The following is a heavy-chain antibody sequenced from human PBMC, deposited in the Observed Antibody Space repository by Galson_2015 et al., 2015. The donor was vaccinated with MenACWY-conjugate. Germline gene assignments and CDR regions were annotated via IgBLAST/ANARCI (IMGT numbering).Heavy chain of an antibody. J-gene: IGHJ3*01. V-gene: IGHV3-7*03. Sequence: SLRLSCAASGFTFSSYWMAWVRQAPGKGLEWVGNIRKDGSEENYLDSVKGRFIISRDNAKNLLYLQMNTVRAEDTAVYYCVRDTTYRDDRILYDAHDVWGKGTMVTVSS. CDR3: VRDTTYRDDRILYDAHDV. CDR2: IRKDGSEE. CDR1: GFTFSSYW. D-gene: IGHD2/OR15-2a*01.